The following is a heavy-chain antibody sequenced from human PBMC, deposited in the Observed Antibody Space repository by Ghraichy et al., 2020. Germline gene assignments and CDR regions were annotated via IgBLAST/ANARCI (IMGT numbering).Heavy chain of an antibody. D-gene: IGHD3-22*01. J-gene: IGHJ5*02. CDR2: ISGSGGST. V-gene: IGHV3-23*01. Sequence: GGSLRLSCAASGFTFSSYAMSWVRQAPGKGLEWVSAISGSGGSTYYADSVKGRFTISRDNSMNTLYLQMNSLRAEDTAVYYCAKDTYYYDSSGWDGLNWFDPWGQGTLVTVSS. CDR1: GFTFSSYA. CDR3: AKDTYYYDSSGWDGLNWFDP.